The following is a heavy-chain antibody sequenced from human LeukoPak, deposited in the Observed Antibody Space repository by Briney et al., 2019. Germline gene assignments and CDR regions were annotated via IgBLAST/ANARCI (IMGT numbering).Heavy chain of an antibody. CDR2: IDTAGGT. Sequence: GGSLRLSCAASGFTFSTYDMHWVRQATGEGLEWVSAIDTAGGTYYPGSVKGRFTISRENTKNSLYLQMNSLRAGDTAVYYCIRESNYYDSSTSPGYFDLWGRGTLVTVSS. V-gene: IGHV3-13*04. D-gene: IGHD3-22*01. CDR3: IRESNYYDSSTSPGYFDL. J-gene: IGHJ2*01. CDR1: GFTFSTYD.